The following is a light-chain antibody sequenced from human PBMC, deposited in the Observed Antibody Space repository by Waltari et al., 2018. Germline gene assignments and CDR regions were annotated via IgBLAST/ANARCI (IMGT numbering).Light chain of an antibody. Sequence: QSALTQPPSASGSPGQSVTISCTGTSSDVGRYNYVSWYQQHTGKAPKLIIYEVTKRPSGVPDRFSGSKSGNTASLTVSGLQAEDEADYYCSSFADTNPFVFGTGTKVTVL. CDR1: SSDVGRYNY. CDR2: EVT. CDR3: SSFADTNPFV. V-gene: IGLV2-8*01. J-gene: IGLJ1*01.